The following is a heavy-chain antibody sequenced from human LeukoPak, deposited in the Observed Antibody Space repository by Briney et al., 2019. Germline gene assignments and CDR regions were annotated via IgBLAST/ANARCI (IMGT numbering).Heavy chain of an antibody. V-gene: IGHV3-23*01. D-gene: IGHD5-12*01. Sequence: GGSLRLSCAASGFTVSSNYMSWVRQAPGKGLEWVSGISGSGFSTYSADSVKGRFTISRDNSKNTLYLQMNSLRAEDTAIYYCARDTGSGYDYFSYYFDYWGQGTLVTVSS. CDR1: GFTVSSNY. J-gene: IGHJ4*02. CDR2: ISGSGFST. CDR3: ARDTGSGYDYFSYYFDY.